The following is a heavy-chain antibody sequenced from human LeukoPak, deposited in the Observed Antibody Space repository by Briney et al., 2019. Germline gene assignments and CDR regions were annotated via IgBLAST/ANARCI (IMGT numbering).Heavy chain of an antibody. Sequence: SETLSLTCTVSGGSISSYYWSWIRQPPGKGLEWIGYIYYSGSTNYNPSLKSRVTISVDTSKNQFSLKLSSVPAADTAVYYCARVTGYSYGYWYYYYGMDVWGQGTTVTVSS. CDR2: IYYSGST. D-gene: IGHD5-18*01. J-gene: IGHJ6*02. V-gene: IGHV4-59*01. CDR1: GGSISSYY. CDR3: ARVTGYSYGYWYYYYGMDV.